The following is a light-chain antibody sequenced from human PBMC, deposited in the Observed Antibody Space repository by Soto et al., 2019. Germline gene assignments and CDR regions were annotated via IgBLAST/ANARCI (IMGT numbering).Light chain of an antibody. CDR1: QNIWNK. CDR2: DVS. CDR3: HQYNSWPPGT. J-gene: IGKJ2*01. Sequence: EIVMTQSPATLSVSPGERVTLSCRASQNIWNKLAWYQQKPGQTPRLLMYDVSSRATGIPARFSGSGSGTEFTLTISSLQSEDFALYYCHQYNSWPPGTFGQGTKVDIK. V-gene: IGKV3-15*01.